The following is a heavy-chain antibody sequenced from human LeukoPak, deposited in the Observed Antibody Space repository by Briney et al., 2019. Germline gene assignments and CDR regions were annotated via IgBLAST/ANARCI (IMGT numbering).Heavy chain of an antibody. CDR3: VREEPGYYDGFDL. CDR2: IKYSGST. D-gene: IGHD3-9*01. V-gene: IGHV4-34*01. Sequence: PSETLSLTCAVYNGSLSGYYWSWIRQPPGKGLECIGEIKYSGSTYYNPSLKSRVTISVDTSKNDFSLKLRSVTAADTAIYYCVREEPGYYDGFDLWGPGTLVTVSS. J-gene: IGHJ3*01. CDR1: NGSLSGYY.